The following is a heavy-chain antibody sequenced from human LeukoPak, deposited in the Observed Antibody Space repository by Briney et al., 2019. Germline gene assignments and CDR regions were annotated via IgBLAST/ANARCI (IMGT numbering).Heavy chain of an antibody. CDR3: AKGSSDIVLMVYATYNWFDP. V-gene: IGHV3-23*01. Sequence: GGSLRLSCAASGFTFSSYAMSWVRQAPGKGLEWVSAISGSGGSTYYADSVKGRFTISRDNSKNTLYLQMNSLRAEDTAVYYCAKGSSDIVLMVYATYNWFDPWGQGTLVTVPS. J-gene: IGHJ5*02. CDR1: GFTFSSYA. CDR2: ISGSGGST. D-gene: IGHD2-8*01.